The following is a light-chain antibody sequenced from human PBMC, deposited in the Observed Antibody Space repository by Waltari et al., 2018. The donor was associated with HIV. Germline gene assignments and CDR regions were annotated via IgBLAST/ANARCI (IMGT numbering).Light chain of an antibody. J-gene: IGKJ4*01. CDR3: QQYYTLRST. CDR2: WAS. Sequence: DIVMTQSPDSLAVSLGARATVTCTSSRTVLYNRNYLAWYQQKSGQAPKVLIYWASTRAFGVPDRFSGSGSGTDFSLTISRVQADDVAIYYCQQYYTLRSTFGGGTKIEI. CDR1: RTVLYNRNY. V-gene: IGKV4-1*01.